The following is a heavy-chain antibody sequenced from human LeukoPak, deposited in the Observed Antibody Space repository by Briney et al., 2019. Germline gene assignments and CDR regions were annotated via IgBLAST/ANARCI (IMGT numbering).Heavy chain of an antibody. V-gene: IGHV5-51*01. CDR2: IYPGDSDV. CDR3: ARPREEGTAMGLRAFDI. J-gene: IGHJ3*02. CDR1: GYRFTTYW. Sequence: GGSLKISCQGSGYRFTTYWIGWVRQVPGKGLEWMGIIYPGDSDVRYSPSFQGQVTLLADKSISTAYLQWSSLKASDPAMYYCARPREEGTAMGLRAFDIWGQGTMVTVSS. D-gene: IGHD5-18*01.